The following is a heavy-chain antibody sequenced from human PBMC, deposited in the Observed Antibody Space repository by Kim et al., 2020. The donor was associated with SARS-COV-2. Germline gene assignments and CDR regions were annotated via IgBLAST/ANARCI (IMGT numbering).Heavy chain of an antibody. D-gene: IGHD6-13*01. CDR3: TRVPGIRGSWGDAFD. CDR2: IRSKANSYAT. CDR1: GFTFSDSA. V-gene: IGHV3-73*01. J-gene: IGHJ3*02. Sequence: GGSLRLSCAASGFTFSDSAIHWVRQASGRGLEWVGRIRSKANSYATAYAASVKGRFTISRDDSKNTAFLQMNSLKIEDTAVYYCTRVPGIRGSWGDAFD.